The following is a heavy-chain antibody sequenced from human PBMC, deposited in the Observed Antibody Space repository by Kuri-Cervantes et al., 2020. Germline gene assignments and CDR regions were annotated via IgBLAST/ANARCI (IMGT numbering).Heavy chain of an antibody. D-gene: IGHD3-22*01. CDR1: GYTFTSYA. CDR2: INAGNGNT. CDR3: ARGYYDFSYFDY. V-gene: IGHV1-3*01. Sequence: ASVKVSCKASGYTFTSYAMHWVRQAPGQRLEWMGWINAGNGNTKYSQKFQGRVTFSRDTSASTAYMELSSLRSEDTAVYYCARGYYDFSYFDYWGQGTLVTVSS. J-gene: IGHJ4*02.